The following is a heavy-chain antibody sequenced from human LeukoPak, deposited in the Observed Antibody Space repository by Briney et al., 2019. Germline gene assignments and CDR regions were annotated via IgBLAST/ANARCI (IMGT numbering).Heavy chain of an antibody. CDR2: IYYSGST. Sequence: SETLSFTCTVSGGSISSYYWSWIRQPPGKGLEWIGYIYYSGSTNYNPSLKSRVTMSIDTSKNQFSLKLSSVAAADTAVFYCARSSSSALASFDYWGQGTLVTVSS. CDR1: GGSISSYY. J-gene: IGHJ4*02. CDR3: ARSSSSALASFDY. V-gene: IGHV4-59*12. D-gene: IGHD6-6*01.